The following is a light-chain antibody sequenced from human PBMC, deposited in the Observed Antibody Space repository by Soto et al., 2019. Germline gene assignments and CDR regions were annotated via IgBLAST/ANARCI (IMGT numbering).Light chain of an antibody. CDR1: QSVSSN. CDR3: QQYNNWPPWT. V-gene: IGKV3-15*01. CDR2: GAS. Sequence: EIVMTQSPATLSVSPGERATLSCRASQSVSSNLAWYQQKPGQAPRLLIYGASTRATDIPARFSGSGSGTEFTLTISSLQSEDFAVYYCQQYNNWPPWTFGQGPKVEIK. J-gene: IGKJ1*01.